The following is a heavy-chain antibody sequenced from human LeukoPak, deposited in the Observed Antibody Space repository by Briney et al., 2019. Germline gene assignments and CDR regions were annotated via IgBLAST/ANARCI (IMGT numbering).Heavy chain of an antibody. CDR2: ISSGGSTI. CDR1: GFTFSSYE. V-gene: IGHV3-48*03. CDR3: AKDDVAAFATGYMDV. J-gene: IGHJ6*03. D-gene: IGHD6-6*01. Sequence: PGGSLRLSCAASGFTFSSYEMNWVRQAPGKGLGWVSYISSGGSTIYYADSVKGRFTISRDRSKNTVYLQMNGLRADDTAVYYCAKDDVAAFATGYMDVWGKGTTVTVSS.